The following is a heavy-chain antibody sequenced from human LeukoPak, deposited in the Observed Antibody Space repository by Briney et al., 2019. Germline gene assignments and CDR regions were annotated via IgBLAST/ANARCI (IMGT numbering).Heavy chain of an antibody. CDR2: IHYSGSA. V-gene: IGHV4-34*01. Sequence: SETLSLTCAVYGGSFSGYYWTWIRQPPGKGLEWIGEIHYSGSATYNPSLKSRVTISVDTSKNQFSLKMNSVTAADTAVYYCARGQWFRAFWGRGTPVTVSS. J-gene: IGHJ4*02. D-gene: IGHD3-10*01. CDR3: ARGQWFRAF. CDR1: GGSFSGYY.